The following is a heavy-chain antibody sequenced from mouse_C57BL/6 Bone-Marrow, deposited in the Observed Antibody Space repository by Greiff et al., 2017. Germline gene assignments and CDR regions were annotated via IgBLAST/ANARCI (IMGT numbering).Heavy chain of an antibody. Sequence: VQLKESEGGLVQPGSSMKLSCTASGFTFSDYYMAWVRQVPEKGLEWVANINYDGSSPYYLDSLKSRFIISRDNAKNILYLQMSSLKSENTATYYCEREFIYPVSCDYWGQGTTLPVSS. V-gene: IGHV5-16*01. CDR1: GFTFSDYY. J-gene: IGHJ2*01. CDR2: INYDGSSP. CDR3: EREFIYPVSCDY. D-gene: IGHD1-2*01.